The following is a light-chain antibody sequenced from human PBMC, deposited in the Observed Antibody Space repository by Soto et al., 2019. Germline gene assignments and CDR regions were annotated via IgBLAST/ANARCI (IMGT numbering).Light chain of an antibody. CDR3: QQYNNWHPLT. V-gene: IGKV1-5*01. CDR2: AAS. Sequence: IQMTQSPSTLSASVGDRVTITCRASQSISSWLAWYQQKPGKAPKLLIYAASSLQSGVPSRFSGSGSGTEFTLTISSLQYNDFAVYYCQQYNNWHPLTFGGGTKVDIK. CDR1: QSISSW. J-gene: IGKJ4*01.